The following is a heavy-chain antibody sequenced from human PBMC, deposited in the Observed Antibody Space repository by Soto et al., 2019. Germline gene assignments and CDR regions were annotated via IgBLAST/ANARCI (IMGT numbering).Heavy chain of an antibody. CDR3: ARVINYYYYGMDV. CDR1: GGSISSYY. Sequence: PSETLSLTCTVSGGSISSYYWSWIRQPPGKGLEWIGYIYYSGSTNYNPSLKSRVTISVDTSKNQFSLKLSSVTAADTAVYYCARVINYYYYGMDVWGQGTTVTVSS. D-gene: IGHD3-10*01. J-gene: IGHJ6*02. CDR2: IYYSGST. V-gene: IGHV4-59*01.